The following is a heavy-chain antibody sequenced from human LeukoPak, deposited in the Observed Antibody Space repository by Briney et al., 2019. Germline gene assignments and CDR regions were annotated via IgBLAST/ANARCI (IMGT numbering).Heavy chain of an antibody. D-gene: IGHD4-17*01. CDR1: GFTFSSYW. J-gene: IGHJ5*02. V-gene: IGHV3-7*01. CDR2: IKQDGSEK. Sequence: GSLRLSCAASGFTFSSYWMSWVRQAPGKGLEWVASIKQDGSEKYYVDSVKGRFTISRDNAKNSLYLQMNSLRAEDTALYYCARAPGEGWFDPWGQGTLVTVSS. CDR3: ARAPGEGWFDP.